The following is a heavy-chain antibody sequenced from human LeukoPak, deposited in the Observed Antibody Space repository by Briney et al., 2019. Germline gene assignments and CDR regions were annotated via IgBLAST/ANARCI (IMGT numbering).Heavy chain of an antibody. V-gene: IGHV1-2*02. CDR1: GYTFTGYY. CDR3: SLVYYDILTGNCYYYYGMDV. CDR2: INPNNGGT. D-gene: IGHD3-9*01. J-gene: IGHJ6*02. Sequence: ASVKVSCKSSGYTFTGYYIHWVRQAPGQGLELMAWINPNNGGTNYAQKFQGRVTMTRDTSISTAYMELSRLRSDDTAVYYCSLVYYDILTGNCYYYYGMDVWGQGTTVTVSS.